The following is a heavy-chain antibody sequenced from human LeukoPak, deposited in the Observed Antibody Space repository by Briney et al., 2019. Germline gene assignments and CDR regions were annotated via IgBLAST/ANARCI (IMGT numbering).Heavy chain of an antibody. D-gene: IGHD3-22*01. J-gene: IGHJ4*02. Sequence: TGGSLRLSCAASGFTFSSYAMHWVRQAPGKGLEWVAVISYDGSNKYYADSVKGRFTISRDNSKNTLDLQMNSLRVEDTAVYYCAKGVSPHSSGYFALFDYWGQGTLVTVSS. V-gene: IGHV3-30-3*01. CDR3: AKGVSPHSSGYFALFDY. CDR1: GFTFSSYA. CDR2: ISYDGSNK.